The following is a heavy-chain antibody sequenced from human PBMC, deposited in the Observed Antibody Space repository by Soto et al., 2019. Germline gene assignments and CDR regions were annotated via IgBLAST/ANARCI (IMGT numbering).Heavy chain of an antibody. CDR1: GYSFACYW. D-gene: IGHD3-22*01. J-gene: IGHJ4*02. Sequence: GESLKISCNGSGYSFACYWITWVRQKPWKGLEWMGRIDPSDSQTYYSPSFRGHVTISVTKSITTVFLQWTSLRASDTAMYYCARQIYDSDTGPNFQYYFDSWGQGTPVTVSS. CDR3: ARQIYDSDTGPNFQYYFDS. CDR2: IDPSDSQT. V-gene: IGHV5-10-1*01.